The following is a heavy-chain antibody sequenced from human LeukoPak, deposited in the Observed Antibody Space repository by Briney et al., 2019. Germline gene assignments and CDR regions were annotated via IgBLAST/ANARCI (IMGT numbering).Heavy chain of an antibody. CDR2: MYWDDDE. Sequence: SGPTLVNPTQTLTLTCTLSGLSLTTSGVGVGWIRQPPGKALEWLAIMYWDDDERYSPSLKNRLTLTQDPSKTQVVLRMTNMDPADTGTYYCAGTTISGLLGDAFDIWGQGTMVTVSS. CDR1: GLSLTTSGVG. J-gene: IGHJ3*02. D-gene: IGHD3/OR15-3a*01. CDR3: AGTTISGLLGDAFDI. V-gene: IGHV2-5*02.